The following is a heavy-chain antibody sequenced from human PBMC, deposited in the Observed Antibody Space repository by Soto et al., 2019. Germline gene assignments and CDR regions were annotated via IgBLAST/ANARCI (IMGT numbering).Heavy chain of an antibody. J-gene: IGHJ6*03. Sequence: GGSLSLSCAASGFTVSSNYMSWVRQAPGKGREWVSVIYSGGSTYYADSVKGRFTISRDNSKNTLYLQMNSLRAEDTAVYYCASSITMVRGVIYYYYYYMDVWGKGTTVTVSS. D-gene: IGHD3-10*01. V-gene: IGHV3-66*01. CDR2: IYSGGST. CDR3: ASSITMVRGVIYYYYYYMDV. CDR1: GFTVSSNY.